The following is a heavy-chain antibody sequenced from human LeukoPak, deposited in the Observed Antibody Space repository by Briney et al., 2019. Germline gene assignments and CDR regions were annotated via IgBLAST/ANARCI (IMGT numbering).Heavy chain of an antibody. CDR1: GGSFSSYY. CDR2: IYYSGST. Sequence: SETLSLTCAVYGGSFSSYYWTWIRQPPGKGLEWIGYIYYSGSTNYNPSLKSRVTISVDTSKNQFSLKLSSVTAADTAVYYCTNYQNNSFHYWGQGTLVTVSS. CDR3: TNYQNNSFHY. D-gene: IGHD1-20*01. V-gene: IGHV4-59*01. J-gene: IGHJ4*02.